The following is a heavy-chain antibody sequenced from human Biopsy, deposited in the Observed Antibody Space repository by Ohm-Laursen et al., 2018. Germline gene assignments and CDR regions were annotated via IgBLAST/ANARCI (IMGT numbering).Heavy chain of an antibody. V-gene: IGHV4-59*12. CDR1: GGSLNFYY. J-gene: IGHJ4*02. Sequence: SETLSLTCTVSGGSLNFYYWSWIRQAPGKGLEWIGFISNSGNTSYNPSLKSRVTISADTSKNQFSLKLSSVTAADTAVYYCARGRLRAVARFDYWGQGTLVTVSS. D-gene: IGHD6-19*01. CDR2: ISNSGNT. CDR3: ARGRLRAVARFDY.